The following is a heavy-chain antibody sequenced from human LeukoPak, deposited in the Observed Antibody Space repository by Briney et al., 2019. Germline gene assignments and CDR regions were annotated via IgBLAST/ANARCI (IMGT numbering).Heavy chain of an antibody. J-gene: IGHJ4*02. CDR1: GFTFSSYA. CDR2: ISGSGGST. Sequence: PGGSLRLSCEASGFTFSSYAMGWVRQAPGKGLEWVSSISGSGGSTYYADSVKGRFTISRDNSKNTLYLQMNSLRAEDTAVYYCAKAEGSSGPYYFDYWGQGTLVTVSS. CDR3: AKAEGSSGPYYFDY. D-gene: IGHD6-19*01. V-gene: IGHV3-23*01.